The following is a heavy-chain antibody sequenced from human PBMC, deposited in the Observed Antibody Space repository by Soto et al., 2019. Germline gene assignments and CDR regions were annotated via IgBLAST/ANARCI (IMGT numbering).Heavy chain of an antibody. D-gene: IGHD6-6*01. CDR3: ARSTEQLVIDY. Sequence: SETLSLTCAVYGVSFSGYYWSWIRQPPGKGLEWIGEINHSGSTNYNPSLKSRVTISVDTSKNQFSLKLSSVTAADTAVYYCARSTEQLVIDYWGQGTLVTVSS. CDR1: GVSFSGYY. CDR2: INHSGST. J-gene: IGHJ4*02. V-gene: IGHV4-34*01.